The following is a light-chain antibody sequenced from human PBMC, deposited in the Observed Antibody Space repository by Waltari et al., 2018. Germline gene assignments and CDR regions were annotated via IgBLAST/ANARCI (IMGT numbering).Light chain of an antibody. CDR3: SSYTSSSTLVV. CDR2: EVS. J-gene: IGLJ2*01. Sequence: QSDIAQPASVSGTPAQSLPICSAGTISDVGGANQSSWYQQHPGKAPKLMIYEVSNRPSGVSNRFSGSKSGNTASLTISGLQAEDEADYYCSSYTSSSTLVVFGGGTKLTVL. V-gene: IGLV2-14*01. CDR1: ISDVGGANQ.